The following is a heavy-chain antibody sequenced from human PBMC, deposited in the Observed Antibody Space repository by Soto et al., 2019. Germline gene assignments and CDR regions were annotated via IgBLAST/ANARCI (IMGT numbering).Heavy chain of an antibody. J-gene: IGHJ4*02. D-gene: IGHD6-19*01. CDR3: ARDERGWSDY. CDR2: IKQDGSEK. V-gene: IGHV3-7*03. Sequence: GGSMRLSCASSGLPFSSYWRSLVRQAPGKGLEWVANIKQDGSEKYYVDSVKGRFTISRDNAKNSLYLQMNSLRAEDTAVYYCARDERGWSDYWGQGNLVTVSS. CDR1: GLPFSSYW.